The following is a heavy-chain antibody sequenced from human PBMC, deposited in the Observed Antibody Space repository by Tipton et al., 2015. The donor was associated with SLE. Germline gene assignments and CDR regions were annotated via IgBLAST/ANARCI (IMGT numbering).Heavy chain of an antibody. J-gene: IGHJ6*02. CDR3: ARGVHIVVVTAVYGLDV. CDR1: GVSLNGGDYY. Sequence: TLSLTCTVSGVSLNGGDYYWGWVRQPPGKGLAWIGFIYHSGNTFYNPSLESRLTMSVDTSKNQFSLMVTSVTAADTAVYYCARGVHIVVVTAVYGLDVWGQGTTVTVSS. D-gene: IGHD2-21*02. CDR2: IYHSGNT. V-gene: IGHV4-30-4*01.